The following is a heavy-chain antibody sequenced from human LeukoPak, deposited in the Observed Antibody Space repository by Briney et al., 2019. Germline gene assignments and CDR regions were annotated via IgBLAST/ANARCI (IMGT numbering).Heavy chain of an antibody. CDR1: GGSFSGYY. V-gene: IGHV4-34*01. CDR2: INHSGST. CDR3: ARWGHSSSWFYYHYYYMDV. J-gene: IGHJ6*03. D-gene: IGHD6-13*01. Sequence: PSETLSLTCAVYGGSFSGYYWSWIRQPPGKGLEWIGEINHSGSTNYNPSLKSRVTISVDTSKNQVSLNLSSVTAADTAVYYCARWGHSSSWFYYHYYYMDVWGKGTTVTVS.